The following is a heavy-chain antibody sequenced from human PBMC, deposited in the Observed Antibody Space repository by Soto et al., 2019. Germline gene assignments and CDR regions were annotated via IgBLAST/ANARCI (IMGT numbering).Heavy chain of an antibody. CDR2: ISGSGGST. D-gene: IGHD3-22*01. Sequence: PGGSLRLSCAASVFTFSSSAMSWVRQAPGKGLEWVSAISGSGGSTYYADTVKGRFTVSRDNSKNTLYLQMNSLRAEDTAVYYCARSGYYYPLDFDHWGQGNLVTVSS. CDR3: ARSGYYYPLDFDH. J-gene: IGHJ4*02. CDR1: VFTFSSSA. V-gene: IGHV3-23*01.